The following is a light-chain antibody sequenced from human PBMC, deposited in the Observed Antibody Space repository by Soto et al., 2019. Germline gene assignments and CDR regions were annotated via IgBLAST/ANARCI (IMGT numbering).Light chain of an antibody. Sequence: QSVLTQAPSASGTPGQRVTISCSGSSSNIGSNTVTWYQQVPGTAPKLLIYSNDQRPSGVPDRFSGSKSGTSAFLAIAGLQSEDEADYYCAAWDDSLNGWVFGGGTKLTVL. J-gene: IGLJ3*02. V-gene: IGLV1-44*01. CDR3: AAWDDSLNGWV. CDR1: SSNIGSNT. CDR2: SND.